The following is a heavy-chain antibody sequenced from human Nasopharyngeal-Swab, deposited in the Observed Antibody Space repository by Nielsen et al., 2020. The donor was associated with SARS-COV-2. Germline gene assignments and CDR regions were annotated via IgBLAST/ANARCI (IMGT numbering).Heavy chain of an antibody. V-gene: IGHV1-8*01. J-gene: IGHJ4*02. D-gene: IGHD3-22*01. CDR2: MNPNSGNT. Sequence: ASVKVSCKTSGYTFTGFDINWVRQATGQGLVWLGWMNPNSGNTGYAQKFQGRVTITRDTSISTYFMELSSLRSEDTAVYFCARAYSDSRGYYTLGFDYWGQGTLVTVSS. CDR1: GYTFTGFD. CDR3: ARAYSDSRGYYTLGFDY.